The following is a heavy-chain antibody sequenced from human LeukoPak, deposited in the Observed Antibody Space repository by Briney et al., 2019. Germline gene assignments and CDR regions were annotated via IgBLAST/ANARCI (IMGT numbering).Heavy chain of an antibody. D-gene: IGHD3-3*01. CDR2: INHSGST. V-gene: IGHV4-34*01. CDR1: GGSFSGYY. CDR3: AVTWSGYSH. Sequence: PSETLSLTCAVYGGSFSGYYWSWIRQPPGKGLEWIGEINHSGSTNDNPSLKSRVTISVDTSKNQFSLKLSSVTPAGTAVYYCAVTWSGYSHWGQGTLVTVSS. J-gene: IGHJ4*02.